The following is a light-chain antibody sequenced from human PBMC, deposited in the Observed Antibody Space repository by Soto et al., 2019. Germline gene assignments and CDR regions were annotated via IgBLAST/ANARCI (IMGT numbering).Light chain of an antibody. J-gene: IGKJ2*01. CDR1: QSVSSN. CDR3: QQYGSSSYT. V-gene: IGKV3-20*01. Sequence: EIVMTQSPATLSVSPGERVTLSCRASQSVSSNLAWYQQKPGQAPRLLIYGASSRATGIPDRFSGSGSGTDFTLTISRLEPEDFAVYYCQQYGSSSYTFGQGTKLEIK. CDR2: GAS.